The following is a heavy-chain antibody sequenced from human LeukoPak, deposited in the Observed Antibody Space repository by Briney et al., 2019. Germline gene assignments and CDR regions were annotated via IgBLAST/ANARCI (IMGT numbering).Heavy chain of an antibody. Sequence: GRSLRLPCAASGFTFSRYALHWVRQAPGKGLEWVAVISYDGTDIYYADSVKGRFTISRDNSKNTLYLQLNSLRPEDTAVYYCARSQCSSANCYHGGNDNWGQGNLVTVSS. CDR2: ISYDGTDI. J-gene: IGHJ4*02. CDR3: ARSQCSSANCYHGGNDN. CDR1: GFTFSRYA. D-gene: IGHD2-2*01. V-gene: IGHV3-30*04.